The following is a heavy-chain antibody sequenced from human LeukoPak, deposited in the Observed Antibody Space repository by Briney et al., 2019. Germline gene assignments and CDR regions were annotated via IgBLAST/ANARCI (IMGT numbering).Heavy chain of an antibody. V-gene: IGHV1-18*01. CDR3: VLGGSYGYYYYGMDV. CDR1: GYTFTNYG. Sequence: ASVKVSCKASGYTFTNYGISWVRQAPGQGLEWMGWISAYNGNTIYAQKVQGRVTMTTDTSTSTAYMELRSLRSDDTAVYHCVLGGSYGYYYYGMDVWGQGTTVTVSS. D-gene: IGHD3-16*01. J-gene: IGHJ6*02. CDR2: ISAYNGNT.